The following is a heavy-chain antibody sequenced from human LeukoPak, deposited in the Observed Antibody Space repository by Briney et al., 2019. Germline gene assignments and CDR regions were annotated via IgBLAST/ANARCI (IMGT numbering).Heavy chain of an antibody. V-gene: IGHV1-18*01. J-gene: IGHJ4*02. CDR1: GYTFNNYA. CDR2: ISVYNGNT. Sequence: VASVKVSCKASGYTFNNYAISWVRQAPGQGLEWMGWISVYNGNTNDAQKFQGRVTVTTDTSTNTAYMELRSLRSDDTAVYYCARTSAYGSSWHSYWGQGTLVTVSS. CDR3: ARTSAYGSSWHSY. D-gene: IGHD6-13*01.